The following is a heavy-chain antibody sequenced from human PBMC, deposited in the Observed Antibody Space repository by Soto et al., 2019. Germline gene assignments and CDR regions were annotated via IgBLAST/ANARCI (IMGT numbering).Heavy chain of an antibody. V-gene: IGHV4-4*02. Sequence: SETLSLTCAVSGGSISSSNWWSWVRQPPGKGLEWIGEIYHSGSTNYNPSLKSRVTISVDRSKNQFSLKLSSVTAADTAVYYCARAASGYNGGFDYWGQGTLVTVSS. D-gene: IGHD5-12*01. CDR2: IYHSGST. CDR1: GGSISSSNW. J-gene: IGHJ4*02. CDR3: ARAASGYNGGFDY.